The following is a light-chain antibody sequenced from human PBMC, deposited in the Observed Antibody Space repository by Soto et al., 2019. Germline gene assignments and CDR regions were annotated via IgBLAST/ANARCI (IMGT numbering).Light chain of an antibody. CDR1: QTISSW. Sequence: DIPMTQSPSTLSASVGDRVTITCRASQTISSWLAWYQQKPGKAPDLLIYDASSLRDGVPSRFSGRGSGTEFTLTISSLQPDDFATYFCQQYITFPYTFGQGTKLEIK. CDR2: DAS. J-gene: IGKJ2*01. V-gene: IGKV1-5*01. CDR3: QQYITFPYT.